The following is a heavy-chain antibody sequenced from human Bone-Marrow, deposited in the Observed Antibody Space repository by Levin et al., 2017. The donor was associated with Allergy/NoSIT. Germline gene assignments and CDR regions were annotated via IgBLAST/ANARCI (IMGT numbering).Heavy chain of an antibody. CDR3: TTKFGDFRNWFDP. Sequence: GSLRLSCAVSGGSVNSLNWWTWVRQPPGKGLEWIGEIYHTGNTNYNTSLESRVTMSVDKSKNQFSLKLKSVTAADTAIYYCTTKFGDFRNWFDPWGQGTLVTVSS. V-gene: IGHV4-4*02. D-gene: IGHD4-17*01. CDR1: GGSVNSLNW. J-gene: IGHJ5*02. CDR2: IYHTGNT.